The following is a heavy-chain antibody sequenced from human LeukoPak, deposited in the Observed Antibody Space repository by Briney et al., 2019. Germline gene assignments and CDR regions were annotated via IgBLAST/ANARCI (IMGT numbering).Heavy chain of an antibody. CDR1: GFTFSSYA. J-gene: IGHJ4*02. Sequence: PGGSLRLSCAASGFTFSSYAMSWLRQAPGKGLEWVSAISGSGGSTYYADSVKGRFTISRDNSKNTLYLQMNSLRAEDKAVYYCAKEWQWLVLLNFDYWGQGTLVTVSS. D-gene: IGHD6-19*01. CDR2: ISGSGGST. V-gene: IGHV3-23*01. CDR3: AKEWQWLVLLNFDY.